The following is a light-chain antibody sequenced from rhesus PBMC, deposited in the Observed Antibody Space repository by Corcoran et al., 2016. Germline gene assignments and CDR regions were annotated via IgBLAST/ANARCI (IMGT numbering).Light chain of an antibody. V-gene: IGKV1-22*01. J-gene: IGKJ3*01. CDR2: KAS. Sequence: DIQMTQSPSSLSASVGDTVTITCRASQGISSWLAWYQQKPGKAPKLLIYKASILQSGVPSRFSGRGSWTDFTLTISRLQSEDFATYYCQQYSSRPFTFGPGTKLDIK. CDR3: QQYSSRPFT. CDR1: QGISSW.